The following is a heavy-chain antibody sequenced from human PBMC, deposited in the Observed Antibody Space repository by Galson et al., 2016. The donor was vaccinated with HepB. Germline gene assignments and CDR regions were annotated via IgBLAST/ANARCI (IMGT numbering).Heavy chain of an antibody. CDR1: GGTFSSYA. CDR3: ARDSSSSLVTSWFDP. Sequence: SVKVSCKASGGTFSSYALSWVRQAPGQGLEWMGRIIPIFRTTNYAQKFQGRVSITADESTSTAYMELSSLRSADTAVYYCARDSSSSLVTSWFDPWGQGTLVTVSS. V-gene: IGHV1-69*13. D-gene: IGHD6-6*01. CDR2: IIPIFRTT. J-gene: IGHJ5*02.